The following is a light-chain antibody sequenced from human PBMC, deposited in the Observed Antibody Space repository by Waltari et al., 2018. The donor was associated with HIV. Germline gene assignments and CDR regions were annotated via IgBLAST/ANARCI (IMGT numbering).Light chain of an antibody. CDR1: NSNIGNNF. CDR3: ASWDDSLSHWV. V-gene: IGLV1-47*01. CDR2: RND. J-gene: IGLJ3*02. Sequence: QSVLTQPPSASRSPGQRVLMSCSGTNSNIGNNFVSCFQQVPGGAPNLVIYRNDHRPSGVPDRFSSAKSGSSATLAITGLQADDEAAYHCASWDDSLSHWVFGGGTKLTV.